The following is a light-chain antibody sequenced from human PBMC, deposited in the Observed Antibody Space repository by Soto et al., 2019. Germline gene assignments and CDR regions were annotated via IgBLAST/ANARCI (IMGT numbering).Light chain of an antibody. J-gene: IGKJ4*01. Sequence: DIQMTQSPASLSACVGDRVTITCRASQSISNFLNWYQQKPGKAPKRLIYAASSLQSGVPSRFSGCGSGTEFTLTITSLHPEDFATYYCLQHNGYPLTFGGGTKVEIK. V-gene: IGKV1-17*01. CDR1: QSISNF. CDR3: LQHNGYPLT. CDR2: AAS.